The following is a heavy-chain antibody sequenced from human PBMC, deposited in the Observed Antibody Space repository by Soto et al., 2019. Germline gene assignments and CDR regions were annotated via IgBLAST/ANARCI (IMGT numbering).Heavy chain of an antibody. Sequence: GGSLRLSCAASGFTFRNAWMTWVRQAPGKGLEWVGRIKTKTDGGTTDYAAPVKGRSTILRDDSKNTLYLQMNSLKTEDTAVYYCTLRITGTTHDDAFDIWGQGTMVTVSS. D-gene: IGHD1-7*01. CDR2: IKTKTDGGTT. V-gene: IGHV3-15*01. J-gene: IGHJ3*02. CDR3: TLRITGTTHDDAFDI. CDR1: GFTFRNAW.